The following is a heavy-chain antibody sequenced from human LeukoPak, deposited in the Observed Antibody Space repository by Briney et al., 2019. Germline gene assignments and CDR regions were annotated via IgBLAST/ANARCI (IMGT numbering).Heavy chain of an antibody. D-gene: IGHD2-15*01. CDR3: AREYCSGGSCYYFDY. J-gene: IGHJ4*02. CDR2: IYPGDSDT. Sequence: GESLKISCKASGYIFANYWIGWVRQMPGKGLEWMGIIYPGDSDTRYSPSFQGQVTISADKSISTAYLQWSSLKASDTAMYYCAREYCSGGSCYYFDYWGQGTLVTVSS. V-gene: IGHV5-51*01. CDR1: GYIFANYW.